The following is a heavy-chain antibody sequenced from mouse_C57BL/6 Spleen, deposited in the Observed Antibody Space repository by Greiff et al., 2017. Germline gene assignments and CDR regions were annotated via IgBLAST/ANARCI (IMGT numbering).Heavy chain of an antibody. D-gene: IGHD2-1*01. CDR2: INPNTGGT. V-gene: IGHV1-26*01. Sequence: VQLQQSGPELVKPGASVKISCKASGYTFTDYYMNWVKQSHGKSLEWIGDINPNTGGTLYNQKFKGKATLTVDKSSNTAYMELRSLTSEDSAVYCCARIYYGYYEYWGQGTTLTVSS. CDR1: GYTFTDYY. J-gene: IGHJ2*01. CDR3: ARIYYGYYEY.